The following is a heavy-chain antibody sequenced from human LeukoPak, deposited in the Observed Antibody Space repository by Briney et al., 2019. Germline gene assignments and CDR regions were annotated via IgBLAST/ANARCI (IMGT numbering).Heavy chain of an antibody. CDR1: GYTFTSYY. J-gene: IGHJ5*02. Sequence: ASVKVSXKASGYTFTSYYMHWVRQAPGQGLEWMGIINPSGGSTSYAQKFQGRVTMTRDTSTSTVYMELSSLRSEDTAVYYCARDSVGGGDCYSWGQGTLVTVSS. CDR2: INPSGGST. D-gene: IGHD2-21*02. CDR3: ARDSVGGGDCYS. V-gene: IGHV1-46*01.